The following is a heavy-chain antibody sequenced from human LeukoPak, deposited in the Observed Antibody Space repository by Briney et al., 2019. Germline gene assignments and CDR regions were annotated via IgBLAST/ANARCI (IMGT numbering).Heavy chain of an antibody. J-gene: IGHJ4*02. Sequence: GGSLRLSCAASGFTFSSYGMSWVRQAPGKGLEWVSATVKGRFTTSRDNSKNTLYLQMNSLRAEDTAVYYCAKGHSGYDLPPFDYWGQGTLFTVSS. CDR2: T. D-gene: IGHD5-12*01. CDR1: GFTFSSYG. CDR3: AKGHSGYDLPPFDY. V-gene: IGHV3-23*01.